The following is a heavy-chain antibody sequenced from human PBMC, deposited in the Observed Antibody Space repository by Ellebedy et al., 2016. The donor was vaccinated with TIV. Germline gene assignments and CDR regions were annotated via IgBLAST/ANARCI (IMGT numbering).Heavy chain of an antibody. CDR2: ISHDGSKT. CDR1: GISFSYYG. V-gene: IGHV3-30*18. D-gene: IGHD4-23*01. J-gene: IGHJ4*02. Sequence: PGGSLRLSCATSGISFSYYGMHWVRQAPGKGLEWVAVISHDGSKTYYADSVKGRFTISRDNSNNTLYLQMTSLRTEDTAVYYCAKERHPRHPRWMGPTYFDYWGQGTLVAVSS. CDR3: AKERHPRHPRWMGPTYFDY.